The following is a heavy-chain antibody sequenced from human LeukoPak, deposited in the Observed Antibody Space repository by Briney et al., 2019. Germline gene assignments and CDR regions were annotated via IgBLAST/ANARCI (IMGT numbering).Heavy chain of an antibody. Sequence: GGSLTLSCAASGFTFRNYSMNWVRQAPGKGLEWVSSISSGGTYIYYADSLKGRFTISRDNAKNLLHLQMNSLRVEDTAVYYCARDLPMVRGGNRWHNWFDPWGQGTLVTVSS. J-gene: IGHJ5*02. V-gene: IGHV3-21*01. CDR2: ISSGGTYI. CDR3: ARDLPMVRGGNRWHNWFDP. CDR1: GFTFRNYS. D-gene: IGHD3-10*01.